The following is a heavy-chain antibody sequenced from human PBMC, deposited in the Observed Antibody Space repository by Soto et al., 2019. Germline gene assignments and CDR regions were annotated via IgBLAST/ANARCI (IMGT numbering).Heavy chain of an antibody. V-gene: IGHV1-8*01. CDR1: GYTFTSYD. Sequence: QVQLVQSGAEVKKPGASVKVSCKASGYTFTSYDINWVRQATGQGLEWMGWMNPNSGNTGYAQKFQGRVTMTRNTSISTAYVELSSLRSEDTAVYYCTRGINYYDSGDEAFDIWGQGTMVTVSS. CDR3: TRGINYYDSGDEAFDI. D-gene: IGHD3-10*01. CDR2: MNPNSGNT. J-gene: IGHJ3*02.